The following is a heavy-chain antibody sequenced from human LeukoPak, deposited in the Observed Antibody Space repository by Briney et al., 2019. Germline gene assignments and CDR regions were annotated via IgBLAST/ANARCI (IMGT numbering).Heavy chain of an antibody. D-gene: IGHD5-24*01. V-gene: IGHV4-34*01. J-gene: IGHJ5*02. CDR2: INHSGST. CDR3: ARGAQRWLQINWFDP. CDR1: GGSFSDYY. Sequence: SETLSLTCAVYGGSFSDYYWSWIRQPPGKGLEWIGEINHSGSTNYNPSLKSRVTISVDTSKNQFSLKLSSVTAADTAVYYCARGAQRWLQINWFDPWGQGTLVTVSS.